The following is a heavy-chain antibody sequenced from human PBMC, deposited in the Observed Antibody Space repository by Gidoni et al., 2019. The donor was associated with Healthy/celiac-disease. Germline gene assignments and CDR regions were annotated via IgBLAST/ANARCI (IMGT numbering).Heavy chain of an antibody. D-gene: IGHD6-13*01. CDR2: INLNGGST. CDR1: GCTCEDYG. V-gene: IGHV3-20*04. J-gene: IGHJ4*02. CDR3: ARNGYSSSYFFLV. Sequence: EVQLGESGGGVVRPGGSRRLSCAASGCTCEDYGMSWVRKAPGKGLEWVSGINLNGGSTGYADSVKGRFTISRDNAKNSLYLQMNSLRAEDTALYYCARNGYSSSYFFLVWGQGTLVTVSS.